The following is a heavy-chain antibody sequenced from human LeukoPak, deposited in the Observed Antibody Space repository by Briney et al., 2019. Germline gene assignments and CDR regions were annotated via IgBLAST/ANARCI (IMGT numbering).Heavy chain of an antibody. J-gene: IGHJ4*02. D-gene: IGHD6-13*01. CDR3: ARYSDTGYSSSWYSTPFDY. V-gene: IGHV3-21*06. CDR2: ISSSSSYI. Sequence: GGSLTLSCAASGFTFRIYCTIWVRHAPGKGLEWVSYISSSSSYIFYADSVKGRFTISRDNAKNLLYLQMNSLRAEDTAVYYCARYSDTGYSSSWYSTPFDYWGQGTLVTVSS. CDR1: GFTFRIYC.